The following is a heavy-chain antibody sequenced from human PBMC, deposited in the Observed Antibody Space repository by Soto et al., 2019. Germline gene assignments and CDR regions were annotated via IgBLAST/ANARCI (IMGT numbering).Heavy chain of an antibody. Sequence: QVQLVQSGAEVKKPGASVKVSCKASGYTFTSYGISWVRQAPGQGLEWMGWISAYNGNTNYAQKLQGRVTMTTDTSRGTAHMELRRRRSDDTAVYYCAREGGYYGSGSDAVDIWGQGTMVTVSS. CDR3: AREGGYYGSGSDAVDI. D-gene: IGHD3-10*01. CDR1: GYTFTSYG. CDR2: ISAYNGNT. J-gene: IGHJ3*02. V-gene: IGHV1-18*01.